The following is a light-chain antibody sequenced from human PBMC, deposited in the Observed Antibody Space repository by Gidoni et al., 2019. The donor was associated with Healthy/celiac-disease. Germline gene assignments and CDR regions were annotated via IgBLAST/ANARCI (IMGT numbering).Light chain of an antibody. V-gene: IGKV1-39*01. CDR1: QSISIS. CDR2: AAS. CDR3: QQSYRTPRA. Sequence: DIQMTQSPSSLSASVGDRVTITCRASQSISISLNWYQQKPGKAPKLLIYAASSLQSGVPSRFSGSGSGTDFTLTISSLQPEDFATYYCQQSYRTPRAFGGGTKVEIK. J-gene: IGKJ4*01.